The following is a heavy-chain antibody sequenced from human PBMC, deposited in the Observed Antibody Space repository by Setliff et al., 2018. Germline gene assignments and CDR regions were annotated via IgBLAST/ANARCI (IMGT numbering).Heavy chain of an antibody. CDR1: GGSISSATSY. V-gene: IGHV4-61*02. D-gene: IGHD3-10*01. Sequence: PSETLSLTCIVSGGSISSATSYWNWIRQPAGKELAWIGRIYAIRSTNYNPSLKSRVTISLDTSNNQLSLKLSSVTAADTAVYYCARGSTMIQGVRLYYHSLDVWGQGTTVTVSS. J-gene: IGHJ6*02. CDR2: IYAIRST. CDR3: ARGSTMIQGVRLYYHSLDV.